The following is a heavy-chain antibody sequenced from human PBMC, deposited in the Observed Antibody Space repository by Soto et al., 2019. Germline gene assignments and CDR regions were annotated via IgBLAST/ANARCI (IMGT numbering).Heavy chain of an antibody. J-gene: IGHJ4*02. CDR1: GYTFTGYY. Sequence: QVQLVQSGAEVKKPGASVKVSCKASGYTFTGYYMHWVRQAPGQGLEWMGWINPNSGGTNHPQKFPGWVTMLRDTSISTAYMALCRLGSDDTAVYYCERASQWLVVSHFDYWGQGTLVTVSS. CDR3: ERASQWLVVSHFDY. CDR2: INPNSGGT. V-gene: IGHV1-2*04. D-gene: IGHD6-19*01.